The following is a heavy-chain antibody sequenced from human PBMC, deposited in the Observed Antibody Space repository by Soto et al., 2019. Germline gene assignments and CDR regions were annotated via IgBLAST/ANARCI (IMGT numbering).Heavy chain of an antibody. CDR3: ARVLYYGSGSYSPYGMDV. V-gene: IGHV1-69*01. D-gene: IGHD3-10*01. Sequence: QVQLVQSGAEVKKPGSSVKVSCKTSGVSFNNNGIGWVRQSPGHGLEWMGGVSTPFRTSNYARKFQGRTSITADASTGTVNMELSSLTSEDTAQYYCARVLYYGSGSYSPYGMDVWGQGTTVTVSS. J-gene: IGHJ6*02. CDR1: GVSFNNNG. CDR2: VSTPFRTS.